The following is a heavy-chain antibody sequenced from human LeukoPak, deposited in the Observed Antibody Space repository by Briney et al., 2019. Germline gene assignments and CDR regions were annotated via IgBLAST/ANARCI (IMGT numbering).Heavy chain of an antibody. CDR2: INAGNGNT. V-gene: IGHV1-3*03. CDR3: AREKRGTYYYDSSGYDY. Sequence: ASVKVSCKASGYTFTSYAMHWVRQAPGQRLEWMGWINAGNGNTKYSQEFQGRVTITRDTSASTAYMELSSLRSEDMAVYYCAREKRGTYYYDSSGYDYWGQGTLVTVSS. D-gene: IGHD3-22*01. J-gene: IGHJ4*02. CDR1: GYTFTSYA.